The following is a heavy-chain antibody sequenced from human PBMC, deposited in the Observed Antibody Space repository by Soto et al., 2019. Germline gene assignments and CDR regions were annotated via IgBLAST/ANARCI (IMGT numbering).Heavy chain of an antibody. V-gene: IGHV3-23*01. Sequence: GGSLRLSCAASGFTFGTYAMSWVRQAPGKGLDWIAFISYGGDSTYHADSVKGRFTISRDNSKNTLYLQMNSLRAEDTGAYYCAKRSPYSSGWYGMDVWGQGTTVTVSS. CDR2: ISYGGDST. D-gene: IGHD6-19*01. CDR1: GFTFGTYA. CDR3: AKRSPYSSGWYGMDV. J-gene: IGHJ6*02.